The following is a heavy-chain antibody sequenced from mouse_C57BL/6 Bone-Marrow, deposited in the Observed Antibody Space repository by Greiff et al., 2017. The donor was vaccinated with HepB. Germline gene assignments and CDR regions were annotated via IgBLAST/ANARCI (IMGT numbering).Heavy chain of an antibody. CDR2: IHPNSGST. J-gene: IGHJ4*01. V-gene: IGHV1-64*01. CDR1: GYTFTSYW. CDR3: ANLGRGTTVVATGDAMDY. Sequence: QVQLQQPGAELVKPGASVKLSCKASGYTFTSYWMHWVKQRPGQGLEWIGMIHPNSGSTNYNEKFKSKATLTVDKSSSTAYMQLSSLTSEDSAVYYCANLGRGTTVVATGDAMDYWGQGTSVTVSS. D-gene: IGHD1-1*01.